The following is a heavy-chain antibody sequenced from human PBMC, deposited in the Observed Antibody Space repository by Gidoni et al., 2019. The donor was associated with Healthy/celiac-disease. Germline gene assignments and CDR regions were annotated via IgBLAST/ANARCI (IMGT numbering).Heavy chain of an antibody. CDR3: ARTHSSGYYAWWDY. V-gene: IGHV3-23*01. J-gene: IGHJ4*02. D-gene: IGHD3-22*01. CDR2: ISGSGGST. Sequence: EVQLLESGGGLVQPGGSLRLSCAASGFTFRSCAMSCVRQAPGQGLEWVSAISGSGGSTYYAASVKGRFTISRDNSKNTLYLQMNSLRAEDTAVYYCARTHSSGYYAWWDYWGQGTLVTVSS. CDR1: GFTFRSCA.